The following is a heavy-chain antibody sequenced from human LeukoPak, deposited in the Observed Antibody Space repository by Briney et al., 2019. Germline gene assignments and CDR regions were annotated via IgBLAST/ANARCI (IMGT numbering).Heavy chain of an antibody. D-gene: IGHD4-17*01. V-gene: IGHV1-69*04. CDR1: GGTFSGYA. CDR2: IIPILGIA. Sequence: GASVKVSCKASGGTFSGYAISWVRQAPGQGLEWMGRIIPILGIANYAQKFQGRVTITADKSTSTAYMELSSLRSEDTAVYYCARATVTKNDAFDIWGQGTMVTVSS. CDR3: ARATVTKNDAFDI. J-gene: IGHJ3*02.